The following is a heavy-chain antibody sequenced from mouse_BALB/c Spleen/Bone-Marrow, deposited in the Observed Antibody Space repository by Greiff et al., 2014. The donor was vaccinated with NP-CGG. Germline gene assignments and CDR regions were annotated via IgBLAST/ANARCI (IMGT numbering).Heavy chain of an antibody. D-gene: IGHD2-5*01. V-gene: IGHV7-3*02. CDR3: ARDKNYSSYWYSDV. CDR2: IRNKANGYTT. CDR1: GFTFTDYY. J-gene: IGHJ1*01. Sequence: EVQLQESGGGLVQPGGSLRLSCATSGFTFTDYYMSWVRQPPGKALEWLGFIRNKANGYTTEYSASVKGRFTISRDNSQSILYLQMNTLRAEDSATYYCARDKNYSSYWYSDVWGAGTTVTVSS.